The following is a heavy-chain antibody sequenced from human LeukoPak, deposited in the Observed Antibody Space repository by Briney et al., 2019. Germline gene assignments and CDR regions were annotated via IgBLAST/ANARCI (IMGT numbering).Heavy chain of an antibody. V-gene: IGHV3-11*01. J-gene: IGHJ4*02. Sequence: GGSLRLSCAASGFTFSDYYMSWIRQAPGKGLEWVSYISSSGSTIYYADSVKGRFTISRDNAKNSLYLQMNSLRAEDTAVYYCARDRCYYDSSRIDYWGQGTLVTVSS. CDR2: ISSSGSTI. CDR1: GFTFSDYY. CDR3: ARDRCYYDSSRIDY. D-gene: IGHD3-22*01.